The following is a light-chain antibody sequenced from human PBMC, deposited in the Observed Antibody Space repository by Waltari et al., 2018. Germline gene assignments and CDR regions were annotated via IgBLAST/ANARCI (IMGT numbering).Light chain of an antibody. Sequence: QSVLSQPPSASGTPGQRVTISCSGSSSNIGSNTVNWYQQLPGTAPKLLISANNHPPSWVPDRVSGSKSGTSASLAISGLQSEDEADYYCTTWDDSLNGVVFGGGTKLTV. CDR2: ANN. J-gene: IGLJ3*02. CDR3: TTWDDSLNGVV. CDR1: SSNIGSNT. V-gene: IGLV1-44*01.